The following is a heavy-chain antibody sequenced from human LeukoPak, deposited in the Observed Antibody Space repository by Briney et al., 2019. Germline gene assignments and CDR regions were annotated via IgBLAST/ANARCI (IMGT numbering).Heavy chain of an antibody. Sequence: GGSLRLSCAASGFTFSSYGMHWVRQAPGKGLEWVAVIWYDGSNKYYADSVKGRFTISRDNSKNTLYLQMNSLRAEGTAVYYCARALFAGAFYGMDVWGQGTTVTVSS. D-gene: IGHD3-10*01. CDR2: IWYDGSNK. CDR3: ARALFAGAFYGMDV. J-gene: IGHJ6*02. V-gene: IGHV3-33*01. CDR1: GFTFSSYG.